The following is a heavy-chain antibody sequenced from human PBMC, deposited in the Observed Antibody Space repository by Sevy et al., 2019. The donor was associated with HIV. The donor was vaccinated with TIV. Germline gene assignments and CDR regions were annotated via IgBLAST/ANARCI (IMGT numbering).Heavy chain of an antibody. CDR1: GFTFSSYG. CDR2: ISYDGSNK. D-gene: IGHD2-15*01. J-gene: IGHJ4*02. CDR3: AKEHGFFYCSGGSCYDPGGY. V-gene: IGHV3-30*18. Sequence: GGCLRLSCAASGFTFSSYGMHWVRQAPGKGLEWVAVISYDGSNKYYADSVKGRFTISRDNSKNTLYLQMNSLRAEDTAVYYCAKEHGFFYCSGGSCYDPGGYWGQGTLVTVSS.